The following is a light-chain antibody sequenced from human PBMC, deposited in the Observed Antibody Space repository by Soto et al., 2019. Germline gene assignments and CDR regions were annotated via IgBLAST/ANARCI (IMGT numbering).Light chain of an antibody. CDR2: DAS. V-gene: IGKV1-5*01. Sequence: DIQMTQSPFTLSASVGDRVTITFLASQSISGWLAWYQQKPGKAPKLLIYDASNLESGVPSRFSGSGSGTEFTLTISSLQPDDFATYYCQQYNSYPITFGQGTRLEIK. J-gene: IGKJ5*01. CDR1: QSISGW. CDR3: QQYNSYPIT.